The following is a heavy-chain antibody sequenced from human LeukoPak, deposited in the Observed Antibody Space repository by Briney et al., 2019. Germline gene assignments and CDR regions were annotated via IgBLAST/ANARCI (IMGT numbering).Heavy chain of an antibody. J-gene: IGHJ3*02. CDR2: ILNDGSQE. CDR1: GFTFSSYG. V-gene: IGHV3-33*01. CDR3: ARDDALGDNALDI. Sequence: HTGRSLRLSCAASGFTFSSYGMHWLRQAPGKGLEWVAVILNDGSQEKYADSVKGRFTISRDNSKNTLFLQMNSLRAEDTAVYYCARDDALGDNALDIWGQGTMVTVSS. D-gene: IGHD3-16*01.